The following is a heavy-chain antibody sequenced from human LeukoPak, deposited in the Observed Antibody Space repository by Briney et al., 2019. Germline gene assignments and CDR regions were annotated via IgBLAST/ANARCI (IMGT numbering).Heavy chain of an antibody. CDR2: ISSSSSYI. CDR1: GFPFSSYE. CDR3: ARASSGYYFIAEYFQH. V-gene: IGHV3-21*01. D-gene: IGHD3-22*01. Sequence: PGGSLILSCAASGFPFSSYEMKWVRQAPGKGLEWVSSISSSSSYIYYADSVKGRFTISRDNAKNSLYLQMNSLRAEDTAVYYCARASSGYYFIAEYFQHWGQGTLVTVSS. J-gene: IGHJ1*01.